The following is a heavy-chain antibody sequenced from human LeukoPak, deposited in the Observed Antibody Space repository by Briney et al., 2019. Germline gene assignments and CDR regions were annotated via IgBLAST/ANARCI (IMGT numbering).Heavy chain of an antibody. CDR2: IYYSGST. V-gene: IGHV4-59*08. CDR1: GGSISSYY. Sequence: SETLSPTCTVSGGSISSYYWSWIRQPPGKGLEWIGYIYYSGSTNYNPSLKSRVTISVDTSKNQFSLKLSSVTAADTAVYYCARLGYSYVFDYWGQGTLVTVSS. CDR3: ARLGYSYVFDY. J-gene: IGHJ4*02. D-gene: IGHD5-18*01.